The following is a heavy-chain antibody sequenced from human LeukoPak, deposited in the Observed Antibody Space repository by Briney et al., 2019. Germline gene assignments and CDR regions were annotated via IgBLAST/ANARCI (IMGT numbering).Heavy chain of an antibody. V-gene: IGHV3-33*03. D-gene: IGHD2-21*02. CDR1: GFTFSSFG. J-gene: IGHJ6*02. Sequence: SGGSLRFSCAASGFTFSSFGLNWFRGAPGKGRRGVALLWYDGSNKYYADSVKGRFAISRDNSNNTLYLQMNSLRAEDTAVYYCAKISDRRGGYYYGMDVWGQGTTVTVSS. CDR2: LWYDGSNK. CDR3: AKISDRRGGYYYGMDV.